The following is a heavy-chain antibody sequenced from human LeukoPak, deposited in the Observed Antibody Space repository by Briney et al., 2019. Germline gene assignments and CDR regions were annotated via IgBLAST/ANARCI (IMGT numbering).Heavy chain of an antibody. D-gene: IGHD6-19*01. V-gene: IGHV1-18*01. Sequence: ASVKVSCKASGYTFTSYGISWVRQAPGQGLEWMGWISAYNGNTNYAQKLQGRVTVTTDTSTSTAYMELRSLRPDDTAVYYCARDRVAVAGTGWFDSWGQGTLVSVSS. CDR1: GYTFTSYG. J-gene: IGHJ5*01. CDR2: ISAYNGNT. CDR3: ARDRVAVAGTGWFDS.